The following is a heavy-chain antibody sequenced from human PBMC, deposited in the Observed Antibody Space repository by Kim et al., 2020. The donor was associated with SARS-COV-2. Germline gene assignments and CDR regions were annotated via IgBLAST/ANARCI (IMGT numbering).Heavy chain of an antibody. CDR3: ASRGVSNWSSYYYYGMDV. J-gene: IGHJ6*02. D-gene: IGHD6-13*01. Sequence: GRFTISRDNAKNSLYLQMNSLRAEDTAVYYCASRGVSNWSSYYYYGMDVWGQGTTVTVSS. V-gene: IGHV3-48*03.